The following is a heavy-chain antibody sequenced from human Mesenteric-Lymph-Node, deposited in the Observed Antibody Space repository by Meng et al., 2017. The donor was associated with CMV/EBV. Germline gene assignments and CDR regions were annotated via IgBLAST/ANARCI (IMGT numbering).Heavy chain of an antibody. CDR3: TANSSGRLFDY. V-gene: IGHV3-23*01. D-gene: IGHD6-19*01. CDR2: ISGSGGST. J-gene: IGHJ4*02. Sequence: GGSLRLSCAASGFTVSSSYMTWVRQGPGKGLEWVSAISGSGGSTYYADSVKGRFTISRDNSKNTAYLQMNSLKTEDTAVYYCTANSSGRLFDYWGQGTLVTVSS. CDR1: GFTVSSSY.